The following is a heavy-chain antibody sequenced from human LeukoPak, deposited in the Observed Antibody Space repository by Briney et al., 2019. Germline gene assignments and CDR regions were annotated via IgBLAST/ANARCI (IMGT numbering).Heavy chain of an antibody. Sequence: GGSLRLSCAASGFTFSSYDMHWVRQPTGKGLEWVSGIGTAGDTHYVDSVKGRFTISRENAKNSMYLQMNSLRAGDTAVYYCARKLWGNGKDVWGQGNPGHRLL. D-gene: IGHD3-10*01. J-gene: IGHJ6*02. V-gene: IGHV3-13*04. CDR1: GFTFSSYD. CDR3: ARKLWGNGKDV. CDR2: IGTAGDT.